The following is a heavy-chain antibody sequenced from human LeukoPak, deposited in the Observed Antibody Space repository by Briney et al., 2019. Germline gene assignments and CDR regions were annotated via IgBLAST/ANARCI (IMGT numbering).Heavy chain of an antibody. CDR1: GFTFSSYA. Sequence: GGSLRLPCAASGFTFSSYAMSWVRQAPGKGLEWVSAISGSGGGTYYADSVKGRFTISRDNSKNTLYLQMNSLRAEDTAVYYCAKDQLWLPTVFDYWGQGTLVTVSS. CDR3: AKDQLWLPTVFDY. V-gene: IGHV3-23*01. J-gene: IGHJ4*02. D-gene: IGHD6-19*01. CDR2: ISGSGGGT.